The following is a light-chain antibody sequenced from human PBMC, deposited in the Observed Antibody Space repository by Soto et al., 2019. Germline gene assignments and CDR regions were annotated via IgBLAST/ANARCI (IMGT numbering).Light chain of an antibody. CDR3: QQCNVYPWT. Sequence: DIRMTLSPSTLSVSVGDTVTITCRASQSISEFVAWYQQKPGKAPTLLIYDAVGFESRVTSRFGGSGSGTQLTLTISSLQPDDLATYYCQQCNVYPWTFGHGTKVDIK. J-gene: IGKJ1*01. CDR1: QSISEF. V-gene: IGKV1-5*01. CDR2: DAV.